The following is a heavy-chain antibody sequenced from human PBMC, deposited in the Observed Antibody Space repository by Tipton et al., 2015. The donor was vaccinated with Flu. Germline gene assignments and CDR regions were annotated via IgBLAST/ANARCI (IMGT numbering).Heavy chain of an antibody. CDR2: IKQDGSET. D-gene: IGHD6-19*01. CDR1: GFTFNSYW. J-gene: IGHJ4*02. V-gene: IGHV3-7*01. CDR3: VRQIAGSASY. Sequence: SLRLSCAASGFTFNSYWMSWVRQAPGKAPEWVANIKQDGSETHYVDSVKGRFTISRDNAKNSLYLQMNSLRVEDTAIYYCVRQIAGSASYWGQGTLVTVSS.